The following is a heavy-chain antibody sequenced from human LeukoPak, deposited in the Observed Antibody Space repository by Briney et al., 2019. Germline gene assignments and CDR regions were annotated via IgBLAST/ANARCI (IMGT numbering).Heavy chain of an antibody. Sequence: SETLSLTCAVYGGSFSGYYWSWIRQPPGKGLEWIGEINHSGSTNYNPSLKSRVTISVDTSKNQFSLKLSSVTAADTAVYYCARGATVTARGWFDPWGQGTLVTVSS. D-gene: IGHD4-11*01. CDR1: GGSFSGYY. CDR3: ARGATVTARGWFDP. CDR2: INHSGST. V-gene: IGHV4-34*01. J-gene: IGHJ5*02.